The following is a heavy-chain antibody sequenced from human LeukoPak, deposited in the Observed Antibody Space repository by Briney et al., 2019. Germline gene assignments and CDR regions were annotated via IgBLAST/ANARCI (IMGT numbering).Heavy chain of an antibody. J-gene: IGHJ4*02. CDR1: GFTFRTYA. CDR3: AKEGSTVTLLYPFDY. CDR2: ISGSGGST. V-gene: IGHV3-23*01. D-gene: IGHD4-17*01. Sequence: GGSLRLSCTASGFTFRTYAMNWVRQAPGNGLEWVSAISGSGGSTYYADSAKGRFTISRDNSKNTLYLQMNSLRAEDTAVYYCAKEGSTVTLLYPFDYWGQGTLVTVSS.